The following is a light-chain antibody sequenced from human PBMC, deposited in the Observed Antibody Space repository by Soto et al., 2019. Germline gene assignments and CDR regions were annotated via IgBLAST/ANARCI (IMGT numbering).Light chain of an antibody. V-gene: IGKV3-20*01. CDR3: QQYGSSLWT. J-gene: IGKJ1*01. Sequence: EIVMTQSPATLSVSPVERATLSCKASQSVSSDLAWYHQKPGQAPRLLIYGASSRATGIPDRFSGSGSGTDFTLTIRRLEPEDFAVYYCQQYGSSLWTFGQGTKVDIK. CDR1: QSVSSD. CDR2: GAS.